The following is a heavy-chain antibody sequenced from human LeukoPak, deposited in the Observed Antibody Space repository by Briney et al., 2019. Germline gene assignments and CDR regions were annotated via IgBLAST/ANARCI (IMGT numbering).Heavy chain of an antibody. Sequence: SETLSLTCAISGGSINKYFWNWIRQPPGKGLEWIGYIYYSGSTTYNPSLKSRVTISVDTSKNQFSLSQSSVTAADTAVYYCARYGDYIFDYWGQGTLVTVSS. J-gene: IGHJ4*02. CDR2: IYYSGST. V-gene: IGHV4-59*08. CDR1: GGSINKYF. CDR3: ARYGDYIFDY. D-gene: IGHD4-17*01.